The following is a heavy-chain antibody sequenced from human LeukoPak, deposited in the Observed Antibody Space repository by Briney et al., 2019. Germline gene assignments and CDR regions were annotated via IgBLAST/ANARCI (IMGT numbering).Heavy chain of an antibody. V-gene: IGHV5-51*01. CDR1: GYSFTSYW. CDR3: ARPRGDWPTPGNWFDP. D-gene: IGHD2-21*02. Sequence: GESLKISCKGSGYSFTSYWIGWVRQMPGKGLEWMGIIYPGDSDTRYSPSFQGQVTISADKSISTAYLQWSSLKASDTAVYYCARPRGDWPTPGNWFDPWGQGTLVTVSS. J-gene: IGHJ5*02. CDR2: IYPGDSDT.